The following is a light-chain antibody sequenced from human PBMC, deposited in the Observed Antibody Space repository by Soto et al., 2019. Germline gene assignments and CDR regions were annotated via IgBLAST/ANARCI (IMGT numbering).Light chain of an antibody. CDR2: AAS. Sequence: DLQMTQSPSSLSASVGDRVTITCRASQGIRKDLGWYQQKPGKAPKRLIYAASSLQSGVPSRFSGSGSGTEFTLTISSLQPEDYATYYCLQQNSYPLTFRGGTKVEIK. CDR3: LQQNSYPLT. CDR1: QGIRKD. V-gene: IGKV1-17*01. J-gene: IGKJ4*01.